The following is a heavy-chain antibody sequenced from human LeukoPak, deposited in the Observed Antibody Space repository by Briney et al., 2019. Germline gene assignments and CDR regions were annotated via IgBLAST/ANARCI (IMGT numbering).Heavy chain of an antibody. CDR1: GGTFSSYA. D-gene: IGHD1-26*01. Sequence: SVKVSCKASGGTFSSYAISWVRQAPGQGLEWMGGIIPIFGTANYAQKFQGRVTITTDESTSTAYMELSSLRSEDTAVYYCARVGQVRELLPRYWGQGTLVTVSS. CDR3: ARVGQVRELLPRY. V-gene: IGHV1-69*05. CDR2: IIPIFGTA. J-gene: IGHJ4*02.